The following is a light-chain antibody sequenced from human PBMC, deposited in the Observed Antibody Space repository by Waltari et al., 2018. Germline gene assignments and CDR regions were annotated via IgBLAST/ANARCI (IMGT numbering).Light chain of an antibody. V-gene: IGLV2-14*01. CDR2: EVR. Sequence: SALTQPASVSGSPGQSITISCPGPSSDVGGYTFVPWYQHHPGKAPKVMIYEVRDRPSGVSNRFSGSKSGNTASLTISGLQAEDEADYYCSSYTSINTLDVVFGGGTRLTVL. J-gene: IGLJ2*01. CDR3: SSYTSINTLDVV. CDR1: SSDVGGYTF.